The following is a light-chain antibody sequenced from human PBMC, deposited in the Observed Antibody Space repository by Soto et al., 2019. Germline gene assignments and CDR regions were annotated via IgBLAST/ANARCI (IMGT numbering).Light chain of an antibody. J-gene: IGKJ1*01. Sequence: LSPGTVSLKTGERATLSCRASQSVSSSYLAWYQQKPGQAPRLLIYDASNRATGIPARFSGSGSGTEFTLTICSLQSEDFTVYYCQQYNKWPLPSGQGSMV. CDR2: DAS. CDR1: QSVSSSY. V-gene: IGKV3D-15*01. CDR3: QQYNKWPLP.